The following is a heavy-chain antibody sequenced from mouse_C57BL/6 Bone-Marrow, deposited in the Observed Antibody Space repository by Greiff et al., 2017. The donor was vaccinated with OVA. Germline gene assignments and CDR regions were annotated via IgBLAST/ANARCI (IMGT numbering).Heavy chain of an antibody. CDR3: ASPSIVTTRYYAMDY. CDR2: INSDGGST. CDR1: EYEFPSHD. D-gene: IGHD2-5*01. J-gene: IGHJ4*01. Sequence: EVKLMESGGGLVQPGESLKLSCESNEYEFPSHDMSWVRKTPEKRLELVAAINSDGGSTYYPDTMERRFIISRDNTKKTLYLQMSSLRSEDTALYYCASPSIVTTRYYAMDYWGQGTSVTVS. V-gene: IGHV5-2*01.